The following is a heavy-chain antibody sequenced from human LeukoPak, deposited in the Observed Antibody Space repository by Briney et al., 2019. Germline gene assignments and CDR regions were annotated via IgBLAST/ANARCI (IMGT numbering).Heavy chain of an antibody. CDR3: ARGFWDIVVVPAAMVHSDY. D-gene: IGHD2-2*01. J-gene: IGHJ4*02. V-gene: IGHV3-21*01. CDR1: GFTFSSYS. CDR2: ISSSSSYI. Sequence: GGSLRLSCAASGFTFSSYSMNWVRQAPGKGLEWVSSISSSSSYIYYADSVKGRFTISRDNAKNSLYLQMNSLRAEDTAVYYCARGFWDIVVVPAAMVHSDYWGQGTLVTVSS.